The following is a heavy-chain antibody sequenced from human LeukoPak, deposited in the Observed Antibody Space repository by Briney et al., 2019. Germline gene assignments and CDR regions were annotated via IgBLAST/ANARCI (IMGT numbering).Heavy chain of an antibody. CDR1: GFSFRSHG. CDR2: VNSDASDK. V-gene: IGHV3-30*02. CDR3: ARDGSRGIDY. D-gene: IGHD1-26*01. Sequence: PGGSLRLSCAASGFSFRSHGMHWVRQAPGKGLEWVTFVNSDASDKYYTDSVKGRFTISRDNAKNTLYLQVNSLRAEDTAVYYCARDGSRGIDYWGQGTLVTVSS. J-gene: IGHJ4*02.